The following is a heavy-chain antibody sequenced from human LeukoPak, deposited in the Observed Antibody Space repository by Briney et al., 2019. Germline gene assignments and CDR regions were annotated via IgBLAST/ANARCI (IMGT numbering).Heavy chain of an antibody. D-gene: IGHD3-3*01. V-gene: IGHV4-34*01. J-gene: IGHJ4*02. CDR3: ARGVTIFGVVIYYFDY. CDR1: GGSFSGYY. CDR2: INHSGST. Sequence: SETLSLTCAVYGGSFSGYYWSWIRQPPGKGLEWIGEINHSGSTNCNPSLKSRVTISVDTSKNQFSLKLSSVTAADTAVYYCARGVTIFGVVIYYFDYWGQGTLVTVSS.